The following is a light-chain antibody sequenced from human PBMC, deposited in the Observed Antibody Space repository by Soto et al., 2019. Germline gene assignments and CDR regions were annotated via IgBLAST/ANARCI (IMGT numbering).Light chain of an antibody. J-gene: IGLJ3*02. V-gene: IGLV1-40*01. Sequence: VLTQPPSVSGAPGQRVTISCTGSSSNIGSGYDVHWYQQLPGTAPKLLIYGNTNRPSGVPDRFSGSKSGTSASLAITGLQAEDEADYYCQSYDSSLSDWVFGGGTQLTVL. CDR2: GNT. CDR3: QSYDSSLSDWV. CDR1: SSNIGSGYD.